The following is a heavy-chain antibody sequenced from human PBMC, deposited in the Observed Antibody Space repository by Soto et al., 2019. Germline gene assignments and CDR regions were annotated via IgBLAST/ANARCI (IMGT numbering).Heavy chain of an antibody. CDR1: GFTFDDYA. D-gene: IGHD4-17*01. V-gene: IGHV3-9*01. J-gene: IGHJ3*02. CDR3: AKDMSIDYGVASDAFDI. CDR2: ISWNSGSI. Sequence: EVQLVESGGGLVQPGRSLRLSCAASGFTFDDYAMHWVRQAPGKGLEWVSGISWNSGSIGYADSVKGRFTISRDNAQNSLYLQLNSLRAEDTALYYCAKDMSIDYGVASDAFDIWGQGTMVTVSS.